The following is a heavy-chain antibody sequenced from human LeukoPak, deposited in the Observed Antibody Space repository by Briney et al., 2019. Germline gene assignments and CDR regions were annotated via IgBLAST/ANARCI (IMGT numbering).Heavy chain of an antibody. J-gene: IGHJ6*04. D-gene: IGHD3-10*01. Sequence: PGGSLRLSCAASGFTFDTYAMNWVRQAPGKGLEWVSAISGSGGNTYYADSVKGRFTISRGNSKNTLYLQMNSLRAEDTAVYYCAKAWGSNYYGSGQNYYYYGMDVWGKGTTVTVSS. CDR1: GFTFDTYA. V-gene: IGHV3-23*01. CDR3: AKAWGSNYYGSGQNYYYYGMDV. CDR2: ISGSGGNT.